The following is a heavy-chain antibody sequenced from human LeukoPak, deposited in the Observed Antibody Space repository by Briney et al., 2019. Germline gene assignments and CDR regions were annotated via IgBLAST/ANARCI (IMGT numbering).Heavy chain of an antibody. D-gene: IGHD6-13*01. CDR1: GFTVSSNY. CDR3: ARVSDSSSWYYFDY. CDR2: IYSGGST. J-gene: IGHJ4*02. V-gene: IGHV3-66*01. Sequence: VGSLRLSCAASGFTVSSNYMSWVRQAPGKGLEWVSVIYSGGSTYYADSVKGRFTISRDNSKNTLYLQMNSLRAEDTAVYYCARVSDSSSWYYFDYWGQGTLVTVSS.